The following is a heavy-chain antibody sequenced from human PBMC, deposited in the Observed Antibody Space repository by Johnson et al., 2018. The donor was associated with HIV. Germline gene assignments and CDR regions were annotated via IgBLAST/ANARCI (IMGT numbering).Heavy chain of an antibody. CDR1: GFTFDDYG. V-gene: IGHV3-20*04. CDR3: ARVVLVRLAVAGPSRDAFDI. Sequence: MLLVESGGGVVRPGGSLRLSCAASGFTFDDYGMSWVRQAPGKGLEWVSGINWNGGSTGYADSVKGRFIISRDNAKNSLYLQMNSLRAEDTALYYCARVVLVRLAVAGPSRDAFDIWGQGTMVTVST. D-gene: IGHD6-19*01. CDR2: INWNGGST. J-gene: IGHJ3*02.